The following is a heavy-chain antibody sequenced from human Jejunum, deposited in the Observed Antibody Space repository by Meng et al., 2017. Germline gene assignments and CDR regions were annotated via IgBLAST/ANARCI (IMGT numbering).Heavy chain of an antibody. V-gene: IGHV3-15*01. J-gene: IGHJ4*02. CDR3: TTLAIVASDSLDY. CDR1: GFTFSNAW. D-gene: IGHD2-15*01. CDR2: IKRNPDGGTT. Sequence: GGSLRFSCAASGFTFSNAWLSWVRQAPGKGLEWVGRIKRNPDGGTTEYAAPVKGRFTISRDDSKTTLYLQMNSLKTEDTAVYFCTTLAIVASDSLDYWGQGALVTVSS.